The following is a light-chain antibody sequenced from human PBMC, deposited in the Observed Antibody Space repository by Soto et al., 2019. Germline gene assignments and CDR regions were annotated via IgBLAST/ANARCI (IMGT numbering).Light chain of an antibody. CDR1: QGISSW. J-gene: IGKJ1*01. CDR2: AAS. Sequence: DIQMTQSPSSVSASVGDRVTMTCRASQGISSWLVWYQQKAGKAPKLLIYAASKLQSGVPSRFSGSGSGTDFTLTISSLQPEDSATYYGQQANSFPQTFGQGTKVEIK. CDR3: QQANSFPQT. V-gene: IGKV1-12*01.